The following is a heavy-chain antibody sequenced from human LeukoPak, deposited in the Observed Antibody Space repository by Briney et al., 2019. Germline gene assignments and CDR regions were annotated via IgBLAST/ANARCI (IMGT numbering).Heavy chain of an antibody. V-gene: IGHV4-4*07. J-gene: IGHJ3*02. D-gene: IGHD3-22*01. CDR1: GGSISSYY. CDR2: IYTSGST. Sequence: SETLSLTCTVSGGSISSYYWSWIRQPAGKGLEWIGRIYTSGSTNYNPSLKSRVTMSVDTSKNQFSLKLSSVTAADTAVYYCAKDLRGDTYYYDSRGPRGFDIWGQGTMVTVSS. CDR3: AKDLRGDTYYYDSRGPRGFDI.